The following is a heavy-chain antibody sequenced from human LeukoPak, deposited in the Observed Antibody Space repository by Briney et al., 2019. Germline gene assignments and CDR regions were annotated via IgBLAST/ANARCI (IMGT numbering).Heavy chain of an antibody. D-gene: IGHD2-2*01. CDR1: SFSVSSNY. V-gene: IGHV3-53*01. CDR3: ASTGDIGYCSSTSCCFDY. J-gene: IGHJ4*02. CDR2: IYSGGST. Sequence: GGSLRLSCAASSFSVSSNYMTWVRQAPGKGLECVSVIYSGGSTYYADSVKGRLTISRDNSKNTLYLQMNPLRAEDTAVYFCASTGDIGYCSSTSCCFDYWGQGILVTVSS.